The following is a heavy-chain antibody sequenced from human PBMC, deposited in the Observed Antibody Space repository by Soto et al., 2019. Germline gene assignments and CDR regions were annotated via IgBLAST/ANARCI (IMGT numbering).Heavy chain of an antibody. CDR1: GYTFRNYD. CDR2: ISISKGKT. CDR3: ARKGYIGNFGLDV. D-gene: IGHD5-12*01. J-gene: IGHJ6*02. Sequence: QVQLVQSGAEVKRPGASVKVSCKASGYTFRNYDVAWVRRAPGHGLEWMGWISISKGKTYYQESVQGRVTMTIDTGTTTAYMEVRSLRSDDTAVYYCARKGYIGNFGLDVWGQGTTVTVSS. V-gene: IGHV1-18*01.